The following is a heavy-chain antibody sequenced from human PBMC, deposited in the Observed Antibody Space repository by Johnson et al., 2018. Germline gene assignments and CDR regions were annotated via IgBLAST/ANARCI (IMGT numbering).Heavy chain of an antibody. V-gene: IGHV1-69*01. D-gene: IGHD6-13*01. J-gene: IGHJ1*01. CDR2: IIPIFGTA. Sequence: QVQLVESGAEVKKPGSSVKVSCKASGGTFSSYAISWVRQAPGQGLEWMGGIIPIFGTANYAQKFQGRVTITADESTRTAYMELSSLRSEDTAVYYCAREVSAVGIAPAEYFQHWGQGTLVTVSS. CDR1: GGTFSSYA. CDR3: AREVSAVGIAPAEYFQH.